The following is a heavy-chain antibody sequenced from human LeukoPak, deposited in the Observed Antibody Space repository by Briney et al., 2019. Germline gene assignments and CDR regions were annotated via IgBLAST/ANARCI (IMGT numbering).Heavy chain of an antibody. CDR2: IRSKAYGGTT. Sequence: PGRSLRLSCTASGFTFGDYAMSWFRQAPGKGLEWEGFIRSKAYGGTTEYAASVKGRFTISRDDSKSIAYLQMNSLKTEDTAVYYCTRVYCSSTSCYTPFDYWGQGTLVTVSS. V-gene: IGHV3-49*03. D-gene: IGHD2-2*02. J-gene: IGHJ4*02. CDR3: TRVYCSSTSCYTPFDY. CDR1: GFTFGDYA.